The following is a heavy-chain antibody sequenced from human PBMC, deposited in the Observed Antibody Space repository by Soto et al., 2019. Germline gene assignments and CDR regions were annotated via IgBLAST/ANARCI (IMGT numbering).Heavy chain of an antibody. CDR1: GYTFTSYA. V-gene: IGHV1-3*01. D-gene: IGHD2-15*01. CDR2: INAGNGNT. Sequence: GASVKVSCKASGYTFTSYAMHWVRQAPGQRLEWMGWINAGNGNTKYSQKFQGRVTITRDTSASTAYMELSSLRSEDTAVYYCARAMDCSGGSCYSIRVPVIYYYYYGMDVWGQGTTVPVSS. CDR3: ARAMDCSGGSCYSIRVPVIYYYYYGMDV. J-gene: IGHJ6*02.